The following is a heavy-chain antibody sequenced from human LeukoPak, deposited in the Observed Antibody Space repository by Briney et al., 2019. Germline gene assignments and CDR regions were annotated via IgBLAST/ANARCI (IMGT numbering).Heavy chain of an antibody. CDR1: GFTFSSYG. D-gene: IGHD3-22*01. CDR2: IWCDGSNK. Sequence: GGSLRLSCAASGFTFSSYGMHWVRQAPGKGLEWVAVIWCDGSNKYYADSVEGRFTISRDNSKNTLYLQMNSLRAEDTAVYYCAREAGYYDSSGFFPRLDYWGQGTLVTVSS. CDR3: AREAGYYDSSGFFPRLDY. V-gene: IGHV3-33*01. J-gene: IGHJ4*02.